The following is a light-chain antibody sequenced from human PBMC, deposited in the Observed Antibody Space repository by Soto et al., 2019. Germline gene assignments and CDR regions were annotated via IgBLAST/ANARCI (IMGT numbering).Light chain of an antibody. CDR3: CSYTSSDTYV. J-gene: IGLJ1*01. CDR1: SSDVGLYDY. Sequence: QSVLTQPASVSGSPGQSIIISCTGTSSDVGLYDYVSWYQQYPGKAPKLIIYAVSNRPSGISNRFSGSKSGHTASLTISRLQSEDEADYYCCSYTSSDTYVFGTATKLTVL. CDR2: AVS. V-gene: IGLV2-14*01.